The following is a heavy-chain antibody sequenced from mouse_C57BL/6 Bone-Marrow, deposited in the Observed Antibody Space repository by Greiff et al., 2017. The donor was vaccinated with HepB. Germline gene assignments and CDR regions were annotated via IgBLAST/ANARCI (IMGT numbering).Heavy chain of an antibody. CDR1: GYTFTTYP. CDR2: FHPYNDDT. Sequence: VQVVESGAELVKPGASVKMSCKASGYTFTTYPIEWMKQNHGKSLEWIGNFHPYNDDTKYNEKFKGKATLTVEKSSSTVYLELSRLTSDDSAVYYCARGGYYSNYDYAMDYWGQGASVTVSS. J-gene: IGHJ4*01. CDR3: ARGGYYSNYDYAMDY. V-gene: IGHV1-47*01. D-gene: IGHD2-5*01.